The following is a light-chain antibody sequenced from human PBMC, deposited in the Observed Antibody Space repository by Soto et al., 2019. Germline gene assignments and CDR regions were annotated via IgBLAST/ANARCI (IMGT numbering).Light chain of an antibody. CDR1: QDITSY. J-gene: IGKJ1*01. CDR2: AAS. Sequence: AIRMTQSPSSLSASTGDRVTITCRASQDITSYLAWYQQKPGKAPKLLIYAASTLQSGVPSRFSGSGSGTEFTLTISSLQPDDFATYYCQHYNSYSEAFGQGTKVDIK. CDR3: QHYNSYSEA. V-gene: IGKV1-8*01.